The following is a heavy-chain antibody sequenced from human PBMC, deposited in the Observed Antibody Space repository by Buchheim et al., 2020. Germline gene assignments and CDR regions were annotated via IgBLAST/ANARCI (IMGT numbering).Heavy chain of an antibody. CDR1: GGSFSGYY. V-gene: IGHV4-34*01. CDR2: VNHSGRT. CDR3: ARGRYGDRSSSFNWFDP. J-gene: IGHJ5*02. Sequence: QVQLQQWGAGLLKPSETLSLTCAAYGGSFSGYYWGWIRQPPGKGLEWIGEVNHSGRTNYNPPLKSRVTISVDTSKNQFSLKLTSVTAAETAVYYCARGRYGDRSSSFNWFDPWGQGT. D-gene: IGHD6-6*01.